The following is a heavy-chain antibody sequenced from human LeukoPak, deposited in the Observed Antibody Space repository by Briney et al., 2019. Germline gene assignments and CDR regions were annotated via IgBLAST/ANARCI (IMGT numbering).Heavy chain of an antibody. V-gene: IGHV4-31*03. CDR3: ARANYDFWSGTRGPFDP. D-gene: IGHD3-3*01. J-gene: IGHJ5*02. CDR1: GGSISSGGHY. CDR2: IYYSGGT. Sequence: SETLSLTCTVSGGSISSGGHYWSWIRQHPGTGLEWIGYIYYSGGTYYNPSLKSRVTISVDTSKNQFSLKLSSVTAADTAVYYCARANYDFWSGTRGPFDPWGQGTLVTVSS.